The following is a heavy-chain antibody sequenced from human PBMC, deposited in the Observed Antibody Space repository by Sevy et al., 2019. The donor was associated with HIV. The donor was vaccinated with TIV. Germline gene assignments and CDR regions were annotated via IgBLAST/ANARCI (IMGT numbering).Heavy chain of an antibody. J-gene: IGHJ6*02. CDR2: INHSGST. CDR1: GGSFSGYY. CDR3: ARGLGYCSSTSCYPAVYYYYYGMDV. D-gene: IGHD2-2*01. V-gene: IGHV4-34*01. Sequence: SETLSLTCAVYGGSFSGYYWSWIRQPPGKGLEWIGEINHSGSTNYNPSLKSRVTISVDTSKNQFSLKLSYVTAADTAVYYCARGLGYCSSTSCYPAVYYYYYGMDVWGQGTTVTVSS.